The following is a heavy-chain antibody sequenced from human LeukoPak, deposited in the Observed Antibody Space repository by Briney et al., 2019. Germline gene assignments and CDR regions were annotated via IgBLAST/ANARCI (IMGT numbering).Heavy chain of an antibody. Sequence: GASVKVPCKASGCXFTDYYIHWVRQAPGQGLEWMGRMSPTSGGTNYAPKFQGRVTMTRDTSISTAYMELSSLRSDDTAIYYCARDDGLDYWGQGTLVTVSS. J-gene: IGHJ4*02. V-gene: IGHV1-2*06. CDR3: ARDDGLDY. CDR1: GCXFTDYY. CDR2: MSPTSGGT.